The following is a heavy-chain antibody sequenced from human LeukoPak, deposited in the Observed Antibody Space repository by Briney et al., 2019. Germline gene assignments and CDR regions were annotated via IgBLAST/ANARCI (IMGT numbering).Heavy chain of an antibody. V-gene: IGHV3-21*04. CDR2: ISDSGNLI. J-gene: IGHJ3*02. CDR3: ARPPLYNNGPDAFDI. CDR1: GFTFSRYS. Sequence: PGGSLRLSCAASGFTFSRYSMNWVRQAPGKGLEWVSSISDSGNLIHYADSVRGRFTISRDNAKNSLYLQMNSLRAEDTAVYYCARPPLYNNGPDAFDIWAQGTMVTVSS. D-gene: IGHD2-8*01.